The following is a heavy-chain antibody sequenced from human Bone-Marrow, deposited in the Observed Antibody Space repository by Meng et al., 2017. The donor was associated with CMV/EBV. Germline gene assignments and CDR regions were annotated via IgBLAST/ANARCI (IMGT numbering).Heavy chain of an antibody. Sequence: ESLKISCAASGFTFSSYSMNWVRQAPGKGLEWVSYISSSSSTIYYADSVKGRFTISRDNAKNSLYLQMNSLRAEDTAVYYCAKVPPTFTIFGVVTPFDYWGQGTLVTVSS. CDR1: GFTFSSYS. J-gene: IGHJ4*02. CDR3: AKVPPTFTIFGVVTPFDY. V-gene: IGHV3-48*04. CDR2: ISSSSSTI. D-gene: IGHD3-3*01.